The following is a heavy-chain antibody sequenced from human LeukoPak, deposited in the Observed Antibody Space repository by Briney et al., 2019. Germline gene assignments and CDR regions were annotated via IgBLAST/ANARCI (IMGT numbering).Heavy chain of an antibody. Sequence: GGPLRLSCAASGFTFSSYAMHWVRQAPGKGLEYVSAISSNGGSTYYANSVKGRFTISRDNSKNTLYLQMGSLRAEDMAVYYCARAGYDFWSGYSNRPSFGNWFDPWGQGTLVTVSS. D-gene: IGHD3-3*01. CDR3: ARAGYDFWSGYSNRPSFGNWFDP. J-gene: IGHJ5*02. V-gene: IGHV3-64*01. CDR1: GFTFSSYA. CDR2: ISSNGGST.